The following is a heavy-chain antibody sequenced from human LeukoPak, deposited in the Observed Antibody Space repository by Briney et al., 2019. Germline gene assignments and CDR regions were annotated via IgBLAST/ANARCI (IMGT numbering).Heavy chain of an antibody. CDR1: GFTFSDYW. V-gene: IGHV3-7*01. CDR2: IKQDGSEK. Sequence: PGGSLRLSCAASGFTFSDYWLTWARHAPGQGLEWVANIKQDGSEKHYVDSVKGRFNISRDNAKNSLYLQMNSLRAEGTAVYYCARDRQIAYWGQGTLVTVSS. J-gene: IGHJ4*02. CDR3: ARDRQIAY.